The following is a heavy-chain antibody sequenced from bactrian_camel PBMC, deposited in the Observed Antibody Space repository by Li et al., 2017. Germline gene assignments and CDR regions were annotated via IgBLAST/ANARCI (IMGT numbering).Heavy chain of an antibody. D-gene: IGHD1*01. CDR2: IDKDGDT. Sequence: HVQLVESGGGSVQAGGSLRLSCSYSGDIYYTACMGWFRQAPGREREGVAVIDKDGDTGYAHSVKGRFTVSRDNAKNILYLQMNSLKTEDAAVYYCATEGESYCNPEYWGQGTQVTVS. V-gene: IGHV3S6*01. J-gene: IGHJ4*01. CDR1: GDIYYTAC. CDR3: ATEGESYCNPEY.